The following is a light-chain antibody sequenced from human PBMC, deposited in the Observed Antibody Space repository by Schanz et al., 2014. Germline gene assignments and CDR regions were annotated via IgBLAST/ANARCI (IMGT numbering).Light chain of an antibody. CDR2: DVN. V-gene: IGLV2-14*03. Sequence: QSALTQPASVSGSPGQSITISCTGTSSDVGGYDYVSWYQQHPGKAPKLMIYDVNNRPSGVSHRFSGSKSGTTASLTISDLQAEDEADYYCSSYAGNNNLMFGGGTKLTVL. CDR3: SSYAGNNNLM. CDR1: SSDVGGYDY. J-gene: IGLJ3*02.